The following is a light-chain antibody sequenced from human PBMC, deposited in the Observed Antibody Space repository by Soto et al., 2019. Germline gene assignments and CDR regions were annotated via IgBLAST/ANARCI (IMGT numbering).Light chain of an antibody. V-gene: IGKV1-6*01. CDR2: AAS. CDR1: QGFRTE. CDR3: LQDYNYPRT. Sequence: AIQITHFPSSLSDFVGERVTITGGEGQGFRTELAWYQQKAGKAPQLLIYAASSLQSGVPSRFSGSGSGTDFTLTISSLQPEDFATYYCLQDYNYPRTFGQGTKLEIK. J-gene: IGKJ2*01.